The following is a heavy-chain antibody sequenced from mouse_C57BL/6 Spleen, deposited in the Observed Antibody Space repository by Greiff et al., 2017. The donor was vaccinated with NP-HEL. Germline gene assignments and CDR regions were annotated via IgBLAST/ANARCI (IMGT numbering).Heavy chain of an antibody. CDR1: GYAFSSYW. CDR2: IYPGDGDT. CDR3: ALYDYPWFAY. J-gene: IGHJ3*01. Sequence: VKLVESGPELVKPGASVKISCKASGYAFSSYWMNWVKQRPGKGLEWIGRIYPGDGDTNYNGKFKGKATLTADKSSSTAHMQLSSLTSEDSAVYFCALYDYPWFAYWGQGTLVTVSA. V-gene: IGHV1-82*01. D-gene: IGHD2-4*01.